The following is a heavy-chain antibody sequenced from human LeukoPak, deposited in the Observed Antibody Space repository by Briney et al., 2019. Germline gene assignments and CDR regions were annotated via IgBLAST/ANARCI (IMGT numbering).Heavy chain of an antibody. Sequence: PSETLSPTCTVSGGSISSYYWSWIRQPPGKGLGWIGYIYYSGSTNYNPSLKSRVTISVDTSKNQFSLKLSSVTAADTAVYYCARGPDYYDSSGYYGDAFDIWGQGTMVTVSS. CDR3: ARGPDYYDSSGYYGDAFDI. CDR1: GGSISSYY. CDR2: IYYSGST. J-gene: IGHJ3*02. V-gene: IGHV4-59*01. D-gene: IGHD3-22*01.